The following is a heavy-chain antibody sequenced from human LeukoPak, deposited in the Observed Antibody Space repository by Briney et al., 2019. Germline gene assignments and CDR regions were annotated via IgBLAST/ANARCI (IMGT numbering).Heavy chain of an antibody. J-gene: IGHJ4*02. CDR2: IYPGDSAT. V-gene: IGHV5-51*01. CDR3: ARHSDEGFLYY. D-gene: IGHD6-25*01. Sequence: GASLKISWKGAGYSFSSYWIGWVRPMPGKGLGWVGIIYPGDSATKYGPSFEGQVTISADISTSTAHLQRSSLKASDPAMYYCARHSDEGFLYYWGQGTLVTLP. CDR1: GYSFSSYW.